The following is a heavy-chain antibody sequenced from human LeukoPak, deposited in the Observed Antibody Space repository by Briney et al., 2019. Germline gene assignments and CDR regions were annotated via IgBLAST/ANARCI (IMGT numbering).Heavy chain of an antibody. D-gene: IGHD2-8*02. Sequence: PSETLSLTCTVSGGSISSSSYYWGWIRQPPGKGLEWIGSIYYSGSTYYNPSLKSRVTISVDTSKNQFSLKLSSVTAADTAVYYCARHASGGFHFDSWGQGALVTVSS. CDR3: ARHASGGFHFDS. CDR1: GGSISSSSYY. J-gene: IGHJ4*02. V-gene: IGHV4-39*01. CDR2: IYYSGST.